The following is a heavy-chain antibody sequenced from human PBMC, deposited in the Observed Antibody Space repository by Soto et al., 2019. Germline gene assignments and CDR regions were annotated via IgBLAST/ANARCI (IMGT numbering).Heavy chain of an antibody. J-gene: IGHJ4*01. Sequence: ASVNVSCKASGYTFTSYYMHWVRQAPGQGLEWMGIINPSGGSTSYAQKFQGRVTMTRDTSTSTVYMELSSLRSEDTAVYYCARDPVEWLSLYYSDYSGHGTLVLVSA. CDR3: ARDPVEWLSLYYSDY. CDR1: GYTFTSYY. CDR2: INPSGGST. V-gene: IGHV1-46*01. D-gene: IGHD6-19*01.